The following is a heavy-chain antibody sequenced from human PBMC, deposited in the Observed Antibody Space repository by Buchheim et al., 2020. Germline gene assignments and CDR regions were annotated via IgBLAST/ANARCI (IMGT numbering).Heavy chain of an antibody. D-gene: IGHD4-17*01. J-gene: IGHJ4*02. CDR2: INPSGGST. V-gene: IGHV1-46*01. CDR3: ALTTVTTGSFDY. CDR1: GYTFTSYY. Sequence: QVQLVQSGAEVKKPGASVKVSCKASGYTFTSYYMHWVRQAPGKGLEWMGIINPSGGSTSYAQKFQGRVTMTRDTYPSTVYMELSSLRSEDTAVYYCALTTVTTGSFDYWGQGTL.